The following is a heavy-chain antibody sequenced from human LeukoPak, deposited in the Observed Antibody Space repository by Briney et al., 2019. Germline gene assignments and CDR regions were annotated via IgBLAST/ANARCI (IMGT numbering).Heavy chain of an antibody. CDR3: ARALHFDWLSAF. V-gene: IGHV3-21*01. Sequence: PGGSLRLSCAASGFTFSSYSMNWVRQAPGKGLEWVSSISSSSDYIYYAGSVKGRFAISRDNAKNSLYLQMNSLRAEDTAVYYCARALHFDWLSAFWGQGTLVTVSS. CDR2: ISSSSDYI. J-gene: IGHJ4*02. D-gene: IGHD3-9*01. CDR1: GFTFSSYS.